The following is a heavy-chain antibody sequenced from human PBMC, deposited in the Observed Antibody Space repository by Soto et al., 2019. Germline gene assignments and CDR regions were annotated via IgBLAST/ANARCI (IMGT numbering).Heavy chain of an antibody. CDR1: GGSISSGYYY. J-gene: IGHJ5*02. CDR2: INYSGRT. V-gene: IGHV4-39*01. CDR3: ARLFGCSGGSCYFDP. D-gene: IGHD2-15*01. Sequence: SETLSLTCTVSGGSISSGYYYWSWIRQPPGKGLEWIGSINYSGRTYYSPSVKSRITISVDTSKNQYSLKLHSVTATDTAVYYCARLFGCSGGSCYFDPWGQGTLVTVSS.